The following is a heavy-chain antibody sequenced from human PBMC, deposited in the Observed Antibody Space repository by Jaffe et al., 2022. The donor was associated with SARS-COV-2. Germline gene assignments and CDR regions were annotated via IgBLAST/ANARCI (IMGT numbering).Heavy chain of an antibody. J-gene: IGHJ2*01. Sequence: QLQLQESGPGLVKPSETLSLTCTVSGASVSSSRYYWGWIRQPPGKGLEYIGSIHYDGKTYYNPSLKSRVTMSVDTSKNQFSLKLRSVTAADTAVYYCASCQIYTSGWQADLWGRGTLVSVSS. CDR3: ASCQIYTSGWQADL. CDR2: IHYDGKT. V-gene: IGHV4-39*01. D-gene: IGHD6-19*01. CDR1: GASVSSSRYY.